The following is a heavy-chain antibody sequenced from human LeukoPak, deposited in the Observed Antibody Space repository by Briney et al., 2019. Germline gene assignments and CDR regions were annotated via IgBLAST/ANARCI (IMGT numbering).Heavy chain of an antibody. J-gene: IGHJ4*02. CDR2: ISGSGAGT. CDR3: AKDNQYYYDSGGLDF. D-gene: IGHD3-22*01. Sequence: GGSLRLSCAASGFTFNNYAMSWVRQAPGKGLEWVSAISGSGAGTFYADSVKGRFIIFRDSSKSTLYLQMNSQRAEDTAAYYCAKDNQYYYDSGGLDFWGQGTLVTVSS. V-gene: IGHV3-23*01. CDR1: GFTFNNYA.